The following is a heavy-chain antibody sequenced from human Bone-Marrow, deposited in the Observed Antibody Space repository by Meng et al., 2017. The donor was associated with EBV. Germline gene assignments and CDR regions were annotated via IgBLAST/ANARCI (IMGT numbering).Heavy chain of an antibody. J-gene: IGHJ4*02. V-gene: IGHV4-34*01. D-gene: IGHD3-9*01. CDR2: INHSGST. CDR3: ARATGGSTGYFR. CDR1: GGSFSGYY. Sequence: QVQLQQWGAGLLKPSETLSLTCAVYGGSFSGYYWSWIRQPPGKGLEWIGEINHSGSTNYNPSLKSRVTISVDTSKNQFSLKLSSVTAADTAVYYCARATGGSTGYFRWGQGTLVTVSS.